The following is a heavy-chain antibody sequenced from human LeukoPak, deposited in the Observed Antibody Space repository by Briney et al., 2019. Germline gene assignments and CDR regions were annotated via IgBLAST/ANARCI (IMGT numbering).Heavy chain of an antibody. CDR1: GGSISSYY. CDR2: IYSSGSA. CDR3: ARARRGYGAHFDY. D-gene: IGHD5-12*01. Sequence: SETLSLTCTVSGGSISSYYWSWIRQPAGKGLELIGRIYSSGSANYNPSLKSRVAMSVDTSKNQFSLNLSSVTAADTAVYNCARARRGYGAHFDYWGQGTLVPDSS. V-gene: IGHV4-4*07. J-gene: IGHJ4*02.